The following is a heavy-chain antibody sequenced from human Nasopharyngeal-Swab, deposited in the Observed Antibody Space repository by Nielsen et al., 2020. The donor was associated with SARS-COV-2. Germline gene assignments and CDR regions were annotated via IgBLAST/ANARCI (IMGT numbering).Heavy chain of an antibody. CDR2: ISSSSSYI. J-gene: IGHJ4*02. V-gene: IGHV3-21*01. CDR3: ARDLKAEAGPLFDY. CDR1: GFTSSSHS. Sequence: GGSLRLSCAASGFTSSSHSMNWVRQAPGKGLEWVSSISSSSSYIYYADSVKGRFTISRDNAKNSLYLQMNSLRAEDTAVYYCARDLKAEAGPLFDYWGQGTLVTVSS. D-gene: IGHD6-13*01.